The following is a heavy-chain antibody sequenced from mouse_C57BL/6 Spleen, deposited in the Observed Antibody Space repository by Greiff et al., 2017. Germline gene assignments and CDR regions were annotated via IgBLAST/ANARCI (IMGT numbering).Heavy chain of an antibody. J-gene: IGHJ4*01. CDR3: ARKGGLFMDY. Sequence: VHLVESGAELARPGASVKLSCKASGYTFTSYGISWVKQRTGQGLEWIGEIYPRSGNTYYNEKFKGKATLTADKSSSTAYMELRSLTSEDSAVYFCARKGGLFMDYWGQGTSGTVSS. CDR2: IYPRSGNT. V-gene: IGHV1-81*01. D-gene: IGHD1-1*02. CDR1: GYTFTSYG.